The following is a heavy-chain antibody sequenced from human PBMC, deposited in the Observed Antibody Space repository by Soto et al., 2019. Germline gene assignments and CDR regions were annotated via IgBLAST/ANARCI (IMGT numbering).Heavy chain of an antibody. V-gene: IGHV1-69*13. Sequence: SVKVSCKASGGTFSSYAISWVRQAPGQGLEWMGGIIPIFGTANYAQKFQGRVTITADESTSTAYMELSSVRSEDTAVYYCARLTFHYALSGMDVWGQGTTVTVSS. CDR3: ARLTFHYALSGMDV. D-gene: IGHD3-16*01. J-gene: IGHJ6*02. CDR1: GGTFSSYA. CDR2: IIPIFGTA.